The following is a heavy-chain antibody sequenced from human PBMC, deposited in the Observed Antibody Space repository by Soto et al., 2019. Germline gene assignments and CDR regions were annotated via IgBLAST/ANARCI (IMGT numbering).Heavy chain of an antibody. V-gene: IGHV4-59*01. CDR2: IYYSGST. CDR1: GGSISIYY. Sequence: SETLSLTCTVSGGSISIYYWSWIRQPPGKGLEWIGYIYYSGSTNYNPSLKSRVTISVDTSKNQFSLKLSSVTAADTAVYYCARRYAGNFDYWGQGTLVTVSS. J-gene: IGHJ4*02. CDR3: ARRYAGNFDY. D-gene: IGHD2-8*01.